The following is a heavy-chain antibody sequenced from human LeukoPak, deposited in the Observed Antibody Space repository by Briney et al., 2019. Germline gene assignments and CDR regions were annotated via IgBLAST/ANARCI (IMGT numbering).Heavy chain of an antibody. V-gene: IGHV3-74*01. CDR1: GFTFSSYW. J-gene: IGHJ4*02. CDR2: INTDGSST. CDR3: ARETGGGWYFDY. Sequence: GGSLRLSCAASGFTFSSYWMHWVRQAPGKGLVWVSRINTDGSSTSYADSVKGRFTISRDNAKNTLYLQMNSLRAEDTAVYYCARETGGGWYFDYWGQGTLVTVSS. D-gene: IGHD6-19*01.